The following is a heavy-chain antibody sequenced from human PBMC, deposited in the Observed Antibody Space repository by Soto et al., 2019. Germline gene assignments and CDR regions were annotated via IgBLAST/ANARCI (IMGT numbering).Heavy chain of an antibody. D-gene: IGHD2-2*01. CDR3: ARGGYCSSTSCYALDIYYYGMDV. Sequence: QVQLVQSGAEVKKPGASVKVSCKASGYTFTSYGISWVRQAPGQGLEWMGWISAYNGNTNYAQKLQGRVTMTTDTSTSTXXMXLXXLRSDDTAVYYCARGGYCSSTSCYALDIYYYGMDVWGQGTTVTVSS. CDR1: GYTFTSYG. V-gene: IGHV1-18*01. CDR2: ISAYNGNT. J-gene: IGHJ6*02.